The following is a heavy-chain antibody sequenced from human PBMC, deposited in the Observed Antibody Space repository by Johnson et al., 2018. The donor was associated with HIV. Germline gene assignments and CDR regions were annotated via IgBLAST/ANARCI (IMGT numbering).Heavy chain of an antibody. CDR3: AADFTYGLFQH. D-gene: IGHD3-16*01. V-gene: IGHV3-43D*03. CDR2: ISWDGNST. CDR1: GFTFDDYA. J-gene: IGHJ1*01. Sequence: VQLVESGGGVVQPGRSLRLSCAVSGFTFDDYAMHWVRQPPGKGLEWVSLISWDGNSTYYAESVKGRFTISRDNSENSLYLQMNSLRAEDTALYYCAADFTYGLFQHWGRGTLVTVSS.